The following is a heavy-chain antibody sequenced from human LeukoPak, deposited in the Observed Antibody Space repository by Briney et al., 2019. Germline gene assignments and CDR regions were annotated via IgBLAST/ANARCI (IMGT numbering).Heavy chain of an antibody. CDR2: ISSSSGTI. V-gene: IGHV3-48*04. CDR3: ARDLPSGWYYFDY. Sequence: GGSLRLSCAASGFTFSSYSMNWVRQAPGKGLEWVSYISSSSGTIYYADSVKGRFTISRDNAKNSLYLQMNSLRAEDTAVYYCARDLPSGWYYFDYWGQGTLVTVSS. J-gene: IGHJ4*02. D-gene: IGHD6-19*01. CDR1: GFTFSSYS.